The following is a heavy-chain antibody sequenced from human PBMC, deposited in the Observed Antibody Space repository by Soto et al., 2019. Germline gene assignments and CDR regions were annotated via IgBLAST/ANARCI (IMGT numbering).Heavy chain of an antibody. CDR3: ARRIGPYAFHI. CDR1: GYTFTNYY. V-gene: IGHV1-46*01. CDR2: INPSGSST. D-gene: IGHD2-15*01. J-gene: IGHJ3*02. Sequence: RASVKVSCKACGYTFTNYYMHWVRQAPGQGLEWMGIINPSGSSTSAQRFQGRVTMTIDTSTITVYMELSSLRSEDTAVYYCARRIGPYAFHIWGQGTMVIVSS.